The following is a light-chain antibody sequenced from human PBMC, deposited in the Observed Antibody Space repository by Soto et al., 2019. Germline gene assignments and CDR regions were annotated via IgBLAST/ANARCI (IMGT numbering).Light chain of an antibody. J-gene: IGKJ4*01. Sequence: DITMTQSPSSVSASIGDTVTLTCRASQDINTLLAWYQQKPGKAPKLLIYGATTLETRGPTPVRGKGSWTDFTFTISNLQPEDFATYLWQQAYRFPPTFGGRSKAAIK. CDR3: QQAYRFPPT. CDR2: GAT. CDR1: QDINTL. V-gene: IGKV1-12*01.